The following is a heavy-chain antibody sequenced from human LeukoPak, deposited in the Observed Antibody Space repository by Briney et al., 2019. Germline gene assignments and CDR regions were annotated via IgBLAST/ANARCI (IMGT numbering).Heavy chain of an antibody. D-gene: IGHD3-22*01. CDR1: GFTFGSYS. V-gene: IGHV3-21*01. Sequence: KPGGSLRLSCAASGFTFGSYSMNWVRQAPGKGLEWVSSISSSSSYIYYADSVKGRFTISRDNAKNSLYLQMNSLRAEDTAVYYCARNYDSSGYYYDADAFDIWGQGTMVTVSS. CDR2: ISSSSSYI. CDR3: ARNYDSSGYYYDADAFDI. J-gene: IGHJ3*02.